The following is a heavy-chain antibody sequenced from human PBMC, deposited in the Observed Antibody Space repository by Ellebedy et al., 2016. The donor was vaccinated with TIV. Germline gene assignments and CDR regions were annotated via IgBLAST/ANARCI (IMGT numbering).Heavy chain of an antibody. CDR3: ARGGVGRYCTNGVCLQALDY. D-gene: IGHD2-8*01. V-gene: IGHV1-3*01. J-gene: IGHJ4*02. CDR1: GGTFSSYG. CDR2: INAGNGNT. Sequence: ASVKVSCKASGGTFSSYGISWVRQAPGQGLEWMGWINAGNGNTKYSQKFQGRVTITRDTSASTAYMELSSLRSEDTAVYYCARGGVGRYCTNGVCLQALDYWGQGTLVTVSS.